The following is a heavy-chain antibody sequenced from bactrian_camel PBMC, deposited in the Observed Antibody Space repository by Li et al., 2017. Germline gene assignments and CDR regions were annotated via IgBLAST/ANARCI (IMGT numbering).Heavy chain of an antibody. J-gene: IGHJ4*01. CDR2: INSDGTST. D-gene: IGHD3*01. V-gene: IGHV3S31*01. CDR1: GFTGSLYG. Sequence: VQLVESGGGLVQPGGSLRLSCAASGFTGSLYGMSWVRQTPGKGLEWVSSINSDGTSTYYADSVKGRFTISRDNAKNTMYLQMNDLKSEDTAVYYCATDPRFFVAAGWSGSLADFDYRGQGTQAYCSATYCSPNLVRDRGTQVTVS. CDR3: ATDPRFFVAAGWSGSLADFDYRGQGTQAYCSATYCSPNLV.